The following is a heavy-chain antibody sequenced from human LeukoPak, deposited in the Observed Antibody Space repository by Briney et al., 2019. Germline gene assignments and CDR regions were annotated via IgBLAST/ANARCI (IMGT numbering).Heavy chain of an antibody. CDR3: ARWEDMVRGVTNYYYYGMAV. J-gene: IGHJ6*02. V-gene: IGHV3-11*01. Sequence: PGGSLRLSCAASGFTFSDYYMSWIRQAPGKGLEWVSYISSSGSTIYYADSVKGRFTISRDNAKNSLYRQMNSLRAEDTAVYYWARWEDMVRGVTNYYYYGMAVGGRGTPVTVSS. CDR1: GFTFSDYY. CDR2: ISSSGSTI. D-gene: IGHD3-10*01.